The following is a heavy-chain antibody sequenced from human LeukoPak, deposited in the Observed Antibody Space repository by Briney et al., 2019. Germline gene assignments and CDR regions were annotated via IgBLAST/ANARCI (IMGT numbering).Heavy chain of an antibody. J-gene: IGHJ6*03. CDR3: ARCAMVRGGAHYYYMDV. Sequence: SETLSLTCAVYGGSFSGYYWSWIRQPPGKGLEWIGEINHSGSTNYNPSLKSRVTISVDTSKNQFSLKLSSVTAADTAVYYCARCAMVRGGAHYYYMDVWGKGTTVTISS. CDR1: GGSFSGYY. V-gene: IGHV4-34*01. D-gene: IGHD3-10*01. CDR2: INHSGST.